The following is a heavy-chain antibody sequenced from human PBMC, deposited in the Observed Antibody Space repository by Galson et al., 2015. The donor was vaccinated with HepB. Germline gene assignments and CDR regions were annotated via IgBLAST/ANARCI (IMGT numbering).Heavy chain of an antibody. CDR3: AREPGRGMDV. Sequence: SLRLSCATSGFSFSKYSMNWVRQAPGKGLEWVSVIYNGGQTYYADSVRGRFTVSRDNSKNTLYLQIDSLRADDTAVYYCAREPGRGMDVWGQGTTVTVSS. J-gene: IGHJ6*02. CDR2: IYNGGQT. D-gene: IGHD3-10*01. CDR1: GFSFSKYS. V-gene: IGHV3-53*01.